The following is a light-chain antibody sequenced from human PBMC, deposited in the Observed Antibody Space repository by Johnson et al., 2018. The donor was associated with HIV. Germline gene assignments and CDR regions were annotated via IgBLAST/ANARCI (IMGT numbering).Light chain of an antibody. Sequence: QSVLTQPPSVSAAPGQKVTIYCSGGRSNIGNNYVSWYQQLPGTTPKLLMYEDNERPSGIPDRFSGSKSGTSATLGISGLQTGDEADYFCGTWDSRLSIFVFGTGTKITV. CDR2: EDN. CDR1: RSNIGNNY. CDR3: GTWDSRLSIFV. V-gene: IGLV1-51*02. J-gene: IGLJ1*01.